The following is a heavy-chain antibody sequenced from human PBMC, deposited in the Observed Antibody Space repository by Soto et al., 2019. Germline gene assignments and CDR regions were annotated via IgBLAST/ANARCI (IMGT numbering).Heavy chain of an antibody. V-gene: IGHV2-5*01. CDR3: AHSRGYNGYEGPPLYGMDA. D-gene: IGHD5-12*01. CDR1: LFSVKTSGVG. J-gene: IGHJ6*02. CDR2: IYWNDFK. Sequence: XGPTLMNPTQTLTLAGTCSLFSVKTSGVGVGWIRQPPGKTLEWLALIYWNDFKRYTPSLESRLTITKDTSKNQVVLTVTNVDPADTATYYCAHSRGYNGYEGPPLYGMDAWGQGTTVTVSS.